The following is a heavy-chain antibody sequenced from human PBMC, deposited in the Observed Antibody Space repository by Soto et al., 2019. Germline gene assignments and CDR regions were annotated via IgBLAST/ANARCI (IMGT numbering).Heavy chain of an antibody. CDR3: ARVIYGDYPPHIDY. D-gene: IGHD4-17*01. Sequence: QVQLQESGPGLVKPSQTLSLTCTVSGGSISSGGYYWSWIRQHPGKGLEWIGYIYYSGSTYYNPSLKGRVTIAVDTSKNQSSLKLSSVTAADTAVYYCARVIYGDYPPHIDYWGQGTLVTVSS. CDR1: GGSISSGGYY. V-gene: IGHV4-31*03. J-gene: IGHJ4*02. CDR2: IYYSGST.